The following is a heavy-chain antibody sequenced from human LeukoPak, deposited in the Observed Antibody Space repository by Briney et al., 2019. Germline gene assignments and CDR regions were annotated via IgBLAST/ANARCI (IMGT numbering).Heavy chain of an antibody. CDR2: IYSSGTT. Sequence: PGGSLRLSCAASGFTVSSNYMSWVRQAPGKGLEWVSVIYSSGTTYYADSVKGRFSISRVNSKNTLYLQMNSLRAEDTAVYYCARDGIQVWTAWGQGTLVTVSS. CDR3: ARDGIQVWTA. V-gene: IGHV3-66*01. J-gene: IGHJ5*02. CDR1: GFTVSSNY. D-gene: IGHD5-18*01.